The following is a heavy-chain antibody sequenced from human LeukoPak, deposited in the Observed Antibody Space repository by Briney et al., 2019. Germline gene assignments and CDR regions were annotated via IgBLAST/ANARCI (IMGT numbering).Heavy chain of an antibody. Sequence: SEPLSLTCTVSGGSIRSYFWSWLRPPPGKGVEWIGYIYYSGTTNYNPSLKSRVTISVDTSKNQFSLKLSSVTAADTAVYYCARGVYIAAAQYGYWGQGTLVTVSS. CDR2: IYYSGTT. D-gene: IGHD6-13*01. J-gene: IGHJ4*02. CDR1: GGSIRSYF. CDR3: ARGVYIAAAQYGY. V-gene: IGHV4-59*13.